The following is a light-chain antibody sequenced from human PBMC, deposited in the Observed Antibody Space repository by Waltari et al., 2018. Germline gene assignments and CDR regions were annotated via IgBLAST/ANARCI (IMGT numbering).Light chain of an antibody. CDR3: QHYVRLPAT. CDR2: GAS. V-gene: IGKV3-20*01. Sequence: IVLTQSPGTLSLSPGERATLSSRASQSVSRSLAWYQHKPGQAPTHLIYGASTRATAIPDRFTGSGSGTDFSLTISSLEPEDFAIYFCQHYVRLPATFGQGTKVEIK. J-gene: IGKJ1*01. CDR1: QSVSRS.